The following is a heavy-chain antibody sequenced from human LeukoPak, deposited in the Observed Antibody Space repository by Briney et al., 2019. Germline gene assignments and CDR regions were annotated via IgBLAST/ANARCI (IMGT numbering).Heavy chain of an antibody. V-gene: IGHV3-7*01. CDR3: AELGITMIGGV. CDR1: GFTFSNYW. Sequence: PGGSLRLSCAASGFTFSNYWMSWVRQAPGKGLEWVANINEGESEKYYLDSVKGRFTISRDNAKNSLYLQMNSLRAEDTAVYYCAELGITMIGGVWGKGTTVTISS. D-gene: IGHD3-10*02. CDR2: INEGESEK. J-gene: IGHJ6*04.